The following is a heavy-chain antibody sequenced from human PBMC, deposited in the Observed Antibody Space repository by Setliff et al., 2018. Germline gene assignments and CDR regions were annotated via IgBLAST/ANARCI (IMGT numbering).Heavy chain of an antibody. CDR2: INTNTGNP. CDR3: ARASRFGTIKYRGDYYMDV. Sequence: ASVKVSCKASGGTFISFGISWVRQAPGQGLEWMGWINTNTGNPSYAQGFMGRFVFSLDTSVSTAYLQISSLKAEDTALYYCARASRFGTIKYRGDYYMDVWGKGTTVTVSS. CDR1: GGTFISFG. V-gene: IGHV7-4-1*02. J-gene: IGHJ6*03. D-gene: IGHD3-10*01.